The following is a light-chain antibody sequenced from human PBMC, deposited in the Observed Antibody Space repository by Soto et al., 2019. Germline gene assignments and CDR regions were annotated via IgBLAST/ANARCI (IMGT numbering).Light chain of an antibody. J-gene: IGLJ2*01. CDR1: SRDVGAYKY. V-gene: IGLV2-14*01. Sequence: QSVLTQPASVSGSPGQSITISCTGTSRDVGAYKYISWYQQHPGKAPKLIIYEVSDRPSGVSNRFSGSKSGNTASLTISGLRAEDEADYFCTSYRGSSTLVFGGGTKLTVL. CDR3: TSYRGSSTLV. CDR2: EVS.